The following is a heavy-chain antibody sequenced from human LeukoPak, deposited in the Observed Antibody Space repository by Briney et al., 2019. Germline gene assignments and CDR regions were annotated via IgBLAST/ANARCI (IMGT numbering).Heavy chain of an antibody. Sequence: GESLKISCKDSGSNFVDYWIGWVRQVPGKGLEWMGIIYPGDSDTRCSPSFQGQVTISADKSISTAYLQWNSLKASDTAMYYCARLQPALEWELSQTGWSAFDIWGQGTMVTVSS. D-gene: IGHD1-26*01. J-gene: IGHJ3*02. CDR2: IYPGDSDT. CDR3: ARLQPALEWELSQTGWSAFDI. CDR1: GSNFVDYW. V-gene: IGHV5-51*01.